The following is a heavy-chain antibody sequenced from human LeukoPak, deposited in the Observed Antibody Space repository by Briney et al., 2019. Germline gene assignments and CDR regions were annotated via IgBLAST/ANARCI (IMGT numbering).Heavy chain of an antibody. J-gene: IGHJ3*02. V-gene: IGHV3-23*01. CDR2: ISGSGGSI. CDR1: GFNFSRYA. Sequence: PGGSLRLSCAASGFNFSRYAISWVRQAPGKGLEWISSISGSGGSIYHADSVEGRFTISRDNSKNTLYLELSSLRAEDTAVYYCASLDIWGQGTMVTVSS. CDR3: ASLDI.